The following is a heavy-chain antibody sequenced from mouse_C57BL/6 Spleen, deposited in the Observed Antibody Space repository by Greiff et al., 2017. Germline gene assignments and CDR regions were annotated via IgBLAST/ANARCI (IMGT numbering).Heavy chain of an antibody. CDR3: ARSAYGNLAWFAY. D-gene: IGHD2-1*01. J-gene: IGHJ3*01. Sequence: VQLKESGPELVKPGASVKISCKASGYSFTDYNMNWVKQSNGKSLEWIGVINPNYGTTSYNQKFKGKATLTVDQSSSTAYMQLNSLTSEDAAVYYCARSAYGNLAWFAYWGQGTLVTVSA. CDR2: INPNYGTT. CDR1: GYSFTDYN. V-gene: IGHV1-39*01.